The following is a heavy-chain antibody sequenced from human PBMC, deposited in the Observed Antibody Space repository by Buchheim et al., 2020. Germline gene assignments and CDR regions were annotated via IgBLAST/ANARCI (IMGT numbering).Heavy chain of an antibody. V-gene: IGHV3-48*04. CDR3: ARDLYYGDYVFDY. CDR2: ISSGSSTI. CDR1: GFTFSSYS. J-gene: IGHJ4*02. Sequence: EVQLVESGGGLVQPGGSLRLSCAASGFTFSSYSMNWVRQAPGKGLEWLSYISSGSSTIYYADSVKGRFTISRDNAKNSLYLQMNSLRAEDTAVYYCARDLYYGDYVFDYWGQGTL. D-gene: IGHD4-17*01.